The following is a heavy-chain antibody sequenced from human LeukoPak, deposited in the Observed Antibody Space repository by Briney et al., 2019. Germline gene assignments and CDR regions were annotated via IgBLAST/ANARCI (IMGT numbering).Heavy chain of an antibody. Sequence: SETLSLTCSVSGYSVSSDYYWGWIRPPPGKGLEWIGTVYHAGSNYNNPSLESRLTISMDTSKNQYSLKLTSMTVADTAVYHCARTYWAHDAFDIWGQGTMVTVSS. CDR3: ARTYWAHDAFDI. CDR1: GYSVSSDYY. J-gene: IGHJ3*02. D-gene: IGHD2-8*02. CDR2: VYHAGSN. V-gene: IGHV4-38-2*01.